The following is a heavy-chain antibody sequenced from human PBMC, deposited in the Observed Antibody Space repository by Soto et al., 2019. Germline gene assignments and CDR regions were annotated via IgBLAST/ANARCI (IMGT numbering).Heavy chain of an antibody. J-gene: IGHJ4*02. V-gene: IGHV1-24*01. CDR2: FDPEDGET. CDR3: AKGRYSSSWWDPTSDY. Sequence: ASVKVSCKVSGYTLTELSMHWVRQAPGKGLEWMGGFDPEDGETIYAQKFQGRVTMTEDTSTDTAYMELSSLRSEDTAVYYCAKGRYSSSWWDPTSDYWGQGTLVTVSS. CDR1: GYTLTELS. D-gene: IGHD6-13*01.